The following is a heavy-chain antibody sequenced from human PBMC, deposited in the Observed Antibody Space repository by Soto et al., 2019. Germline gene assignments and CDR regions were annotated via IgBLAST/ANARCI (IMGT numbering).Heavy chain of an antibody. CDR2: INGRSNYV. D-gene: IGHD1-26*01. Sequence: EVQVVESEGGLVKPGGSLRLSCVFSGFTFSTYTMNWVRQAPGKGLEWVSSINGRSNYVYYADSVKGRFTISRDNAKNSLYLQINRLRAEDTAIYYCAREDGVVGSSSAFDHWGLGTLVSVSS. CDR3: AREDGVVGSSSAFDH. J-gene: IGHJ4*02. V-gene: IGHV3-21*01. CDR1: GFTFSTYT.